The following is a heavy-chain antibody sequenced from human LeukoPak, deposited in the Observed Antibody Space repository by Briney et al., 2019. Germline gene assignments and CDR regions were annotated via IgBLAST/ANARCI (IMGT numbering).Heavy chain of an antibody. CDR1: GGSVSIDNYY. J-gene: IGHJ4*02. CDR3: ARARPGIAVTGTGPYFDY. CDR2: IYYSGTT. D-gene: IGHD6-19*01. Sequence: SETLSLTCSVSGGSVSIDNYYWGWIRQSPGKGLEWIGSIYYSGTTYYNPSLKSRVTISVDTSKNQFSLKLTSVTAADTAVYYCARARPGIAVTGTGPYFDYWGQGTMVTVSS. V-gene: IGHV4-39*01.